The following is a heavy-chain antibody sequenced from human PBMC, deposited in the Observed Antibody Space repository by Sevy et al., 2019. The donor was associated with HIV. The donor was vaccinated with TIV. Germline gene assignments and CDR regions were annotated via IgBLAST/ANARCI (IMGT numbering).Heavy chain of an antibody. CDR3: ATDKGGYDPFDY. V-gene: IGHV3-21*01. CDR2: ISYSSEYI. CDR1: GFTFSSYT. J-gene: IGHJ4*02. D-gene: IGHD5-12*01. Sequence: GGSLRLSCAASGFTFSSYTLNWVRQAPGKGLEWVSSISYSSEYIYYADSVKGRFTISRDKAKNSLYLQMNSLRAEDTDVYYCATDKGGYDPFDYWGQGTLVTVSS.